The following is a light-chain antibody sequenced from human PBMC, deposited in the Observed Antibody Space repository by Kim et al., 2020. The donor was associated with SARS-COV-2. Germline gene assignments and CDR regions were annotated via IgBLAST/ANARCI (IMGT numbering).Light chain of an antibody. CDR1: SSDVGGYNY. CDR3: SSYAGSNILVV. V-gene: IGLV2-8*01. CDR2: EVS. J-gene: IGLJ2*01. Sequence: QAVTISCTGTSSDVGGYNYVSWYQQHPGKAPKLMIYEVSKRPSGVPDRFSGSKSGNTASLTVSGLQAEDEADYYCSSYAGSNILVVFGGGTQLTVL.